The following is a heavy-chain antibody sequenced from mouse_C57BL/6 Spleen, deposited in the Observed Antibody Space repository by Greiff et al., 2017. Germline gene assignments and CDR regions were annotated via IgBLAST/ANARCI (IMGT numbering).Heavy chain of an antibody. V-gene: IGHV1-54*01. J-gene: IGHJ4*01. CDR1: GYAFTNYL. CDR2: LNPGSGGT. CDR3: AMEGGNYPRYAMGD. D-gene: IGHD2-1*01. Sequence: VHVKQSGAELVRPGTSVKVSCKASGYAFTNYLIEWVKQRPGQGLEWIGVLNPGSGGTNYNEKFKGTATLPADKSSSPAYMQLSSLTTEDSAVYCCAMEGGNYPRYAMGDWGQGTSVTVSS.